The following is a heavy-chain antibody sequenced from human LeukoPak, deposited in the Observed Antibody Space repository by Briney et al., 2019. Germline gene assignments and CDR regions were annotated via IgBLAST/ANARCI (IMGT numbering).Heavy chain of an antibody. CDR3: AGRGGAY. J-gene: IGHJ4*02. CDR2: TNHSGST. D-gene: IGHD3-16*01. V-gene: IGHV4-34*01. Sequence: SETLSLTCAVYVGSFSGYYWSWIRQPPGKGLEWIGETNHSGSTNNNPSLKTRVTISVHTSKNQFSLKLSSVTAADAAVYCCAGRGGAYWGQGTLVTVSS. CDR1: VGSFSGYY.